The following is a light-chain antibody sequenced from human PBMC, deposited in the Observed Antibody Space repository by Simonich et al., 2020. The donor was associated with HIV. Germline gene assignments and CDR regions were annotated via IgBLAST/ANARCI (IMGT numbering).Light chain of an antibody. J-gene: IGKJ4*01. V-gene: IGKV3-11*01. CDR3: QQRSNWPLT. CDR1: QSVSSY. CDR2: DAS. Sequence: EIVMTQSAATLSVSPGERATLSCRASQSVSSYLAWYQQKPGQAPRLLIYDASNRAPGIPARFSGSGSGTDFTLTISSLEPEDFAVYYCQQRSNWPLTFGGGTKVEIK.